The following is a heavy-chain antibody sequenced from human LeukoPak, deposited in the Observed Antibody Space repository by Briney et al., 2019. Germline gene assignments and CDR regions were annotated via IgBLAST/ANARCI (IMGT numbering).Heavy chain of an antibody. CDR2: ITPNGGMT. D-gene: IGHD3-16*01. CDR1: GFTFNDHG. V-gene: IGHV3-20*04. CDR3: ARRRSPGRGSDAFDL. J-gene: IGHJ3*01. Sequence: GSLRLSCAASGFTFNDHGMNWVRQAPGKGLEWVSGITPNGGMTDYADSVRGRFTISRDNSKTTVYLQMNSLSPEDTALYYCARRRSPGRGSDAFDLWGQGTMVTVSS.